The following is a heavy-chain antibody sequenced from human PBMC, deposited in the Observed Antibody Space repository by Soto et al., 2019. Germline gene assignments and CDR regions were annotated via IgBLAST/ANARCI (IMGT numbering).Heavy chain of an antibody. CDR1: GFTFSSYG. J-gene: IGHJ6*02. CDR2: ISYDGSNK. Sequence: PGGSLRLSCAASGFTFSSYGMHWVRQAPGKGLEWVAVISYDGSNKYYADSVKGRFTISRDNSKNTLYLQMNSLRAEDAAVYYCAKDEVGSGSYYLYYYYGMDVRGQGTTVTVSS. CDR3: AKDEVGSGSYYLYYYYGMDV. V-gene: IGHV3-30*18. D-gene: IGHD1-26*01.